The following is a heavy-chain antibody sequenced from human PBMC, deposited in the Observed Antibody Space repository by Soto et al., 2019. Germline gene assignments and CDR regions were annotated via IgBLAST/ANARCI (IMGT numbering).Heavy chain of an antibody. V-gene: IGHV3-21*01. CDR3: ARTSQWLVSEPIDY. J-gene: IGHJ4*02. D-gene: IGHD6-19*01. CDR2: ISSSSSYI. Sequence: SLRLSCAASLFTFSSYSMNWVRKTPCKVLEFFSSISSSSSYIYYADSVKGRFTISRDNAKNSLYLQMNSLRAEDTAVYYFARTSQWLVSEPIDYWGQGTLVTVSS. CDR1: LFTFSSYS.